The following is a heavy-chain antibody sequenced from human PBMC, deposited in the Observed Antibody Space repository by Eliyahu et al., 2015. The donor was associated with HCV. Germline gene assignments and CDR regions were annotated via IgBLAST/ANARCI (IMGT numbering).Heavy chain of an antibody. D-gene: IGHD2-15*01. V-gene: IGHV1-2*04. J-gene: IGHJ4*02. Sequence: QVQLVQSGAEVKKPGASVKVSCKASGYTFTGSYMHWVRQAPGQGLEWMGGSNPNSGGTNYAQKFQGWVTMTRDTSISTAYMELSRLRSDDTAVYYCARDWGDETGYCSGGSCYAPGDYWGQGTLVTVSS. CDR2: SNPNSGGT. CDR1: GYTFTGSY. CDR3: ARDWGDETGYCSGGSCYAPGDY.